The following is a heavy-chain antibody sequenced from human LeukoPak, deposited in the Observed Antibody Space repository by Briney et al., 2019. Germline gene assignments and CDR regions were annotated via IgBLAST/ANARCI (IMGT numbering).Heavy chain of an antibody. Sequence: SETLSLTCTVSGGSISTSNYYWGWIRQPPGKGLEWIGSIYSSGITYYNPSLKSRVTISVDTSNNQFSLKLSSVTAADTAVYYCARHKFNYGTSHFDYWGQGTLVTVSS. J-gene: IGHJ4*02. CDR3: ARHKFNYGTSHFDY. CDR1: GGSISTSNYY. CDR2: IYSSGIT. D-gene: IGHD1-14*01. V-gene: IGHV4-39*01.